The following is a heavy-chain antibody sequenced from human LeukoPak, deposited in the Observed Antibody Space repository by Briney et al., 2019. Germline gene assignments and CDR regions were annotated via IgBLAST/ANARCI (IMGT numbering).Heavy chain of an antibody. V-gene: IGHV4-34*01. D-gene: IGHD4-17*01. CDR3: TRVLTPAQGEAFDI. CDR1: GGSFTDYY. CDR2: INHSGST. J-gene: IGHJ3*02. Sequence: SETLSLTCAVYGGSFTDYYWSWIRQPPGKGLEWIGKINHSGSTYHNSSLKGRVIILVDTSKNQFSLKLNSVTAADTAVYYCTRVLTPAQGEAFDIWGQGTMVTVSS.